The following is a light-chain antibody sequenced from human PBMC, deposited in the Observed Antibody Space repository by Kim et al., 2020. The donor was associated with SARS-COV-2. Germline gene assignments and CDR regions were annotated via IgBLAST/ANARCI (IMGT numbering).Light chain of an antibody. V-gene: IGKV3-11*01. J-gene: IGKJ4*01. CDR2: DAS. CDR1: QSVSSY. CDR3: QQRSNWPLT. Sequence: LSPGERATLSCRASQSVSSYLAWYQQKPGQAPRLLIYDASNRATGIPARFSGSWSGTDFTLTIRSLEPEDFAVYYCQQRSNWPLTFGGGTKVDIK.